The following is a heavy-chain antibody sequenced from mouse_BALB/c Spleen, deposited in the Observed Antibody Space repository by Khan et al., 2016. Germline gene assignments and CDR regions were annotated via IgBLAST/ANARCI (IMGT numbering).Heavy chain of an antibody. CDR2: ISYSGST. CDR1: GYSITSDYA. J-gene: IGHJ2*01. CDR3: ARSRGNYFDY. V-gene: IGHV3-2*02. Sequence: EVQLVESGPGLVKPSQSLYLTCTVTGYSITSDYAWNWIRQFPGNKLEWVGYISYSGSTSYNQSLKSRISITRDTSKNPFFLQLNSVTTEDTATYYCARSRGNYFDYWGQGTTLPVSS.